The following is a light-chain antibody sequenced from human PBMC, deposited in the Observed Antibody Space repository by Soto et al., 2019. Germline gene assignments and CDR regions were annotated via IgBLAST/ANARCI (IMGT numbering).Light chain of an antibody. Sequence: DIQMTQSPSSLSASVGDRVTITCRASQNINNYLNWYQQKLGKAPKLLIYAASSLQSGVPSRFSGSGSGTDFTLTISSLQPEDFATYYCQQSYTTLATFGQGTRLEIK. CDR1: QNINNY. CDR2: AAS. V-gene: IGKV1-39*01. J-gene: IGKJ5*01. CDR3: QQSYTTLAT.